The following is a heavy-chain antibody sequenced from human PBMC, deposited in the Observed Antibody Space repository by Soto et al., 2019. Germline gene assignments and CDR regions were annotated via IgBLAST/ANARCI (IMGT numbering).Heavy chain of an antibody. D-gene: IGHD2-21*01. CDR3: ARDRVMRGNSYYYGMDV. J-gene: IGHJ6*02. CDR2: IIPFFSTP. CDR1: GGAFNSFA. Sequence: QVQLVQSGAEVKKPGSSVKVSCKASGGAFNSFAVTWVRQAPGQGLEWMGAIIPFFSTPNYAQRLQGRITITADESTSTAYTELSSLRSEDTAIYFCARDRVMRGNSYYYGMDVWGQGTTVTVSS. V-gene: IGHV1-69*12.